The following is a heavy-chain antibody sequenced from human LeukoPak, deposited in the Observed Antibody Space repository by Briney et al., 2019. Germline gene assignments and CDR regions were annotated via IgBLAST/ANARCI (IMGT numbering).Heavy chain of an antibody. CDR3: ARQGYADFSPRPFDY. D-gene: IGHD4-17*01. CDR1: DYSISSGYGYY. J-gene: IGHJ4*02. CDR2: IYHSGIT. V-gene: IGHV4-38-2*02. Sequence: PSETLSLTCTVSDYSISSGYGYYWGWIRQPPGKGLEWIGNIYHSGITYYNHFNSSLKSRVTISIDTSKNQFSLRLTSVTAADTAVFYCARQGYADFSPRPFDYWGQGTLVTVSS.